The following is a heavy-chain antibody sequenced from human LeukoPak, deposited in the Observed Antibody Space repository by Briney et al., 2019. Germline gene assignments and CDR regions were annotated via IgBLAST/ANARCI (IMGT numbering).Heavy chain of an antibody. J-gene: IGHJ4*02. V-gene: IGHV4-39*01. Sequence: SETPSLTCSVSGGSIDRSSYYWVWIRQPPGKGLEWIGSIYYSGYSYYSPSLKTRVVMSVDTSMNQFSLNVTSVTAADTAIYFCARGWGAAASAIYWGQGTLVTVSS. CDR1: GGSIDRSSYY. D-gene: IGHD6-13*01. CDR3: ARGWGAAASAIY. CDR2: IYYSGYS.